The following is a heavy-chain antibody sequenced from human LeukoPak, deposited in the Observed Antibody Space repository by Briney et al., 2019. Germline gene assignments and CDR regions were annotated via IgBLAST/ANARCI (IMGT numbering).Heavy chain of an antibody. Sequence: SETLSLTCTVSGGSISSSSYYWGWIRQPPGKGLEWIGSIYYIGSTYYNPSLKSRVTISVDTSKNQFSLKLSSVTAADTAVYYCARHPRSIVVVPAAVGWFDPWGQGTLVTVSS. CDR2: IYYIGST. J-gene: IGHJ5*02. V-gene: IGHV4-39*01. D-gene: IGHD2-2*01. CDR1: GGSISSSSYY. CDR3: ARHPRSIVVVPAAVGWFDP.